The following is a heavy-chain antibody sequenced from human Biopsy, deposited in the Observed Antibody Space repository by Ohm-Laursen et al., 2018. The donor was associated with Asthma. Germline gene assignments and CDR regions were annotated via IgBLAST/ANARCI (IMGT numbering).Heavy chain of an antibody. CDR1: GASITTSPSY. CDR3: ARNLPGYTYGPLED. V-gene: IGHV4-31*01. D-gene: IGHD5-18*01. J-gene: IGHJ4*02. CDR2: IYYSGET. Sequence: PSETLSLTCTVSGASITTSPSYWSWLRLLPGKGLEWIGCIYYSGETFFNPSLKNPLFMSLDSSKNQFSLKMTSVTVADTAVYFCARNLPGYTYGPLEDWGQGTLVTVSS.